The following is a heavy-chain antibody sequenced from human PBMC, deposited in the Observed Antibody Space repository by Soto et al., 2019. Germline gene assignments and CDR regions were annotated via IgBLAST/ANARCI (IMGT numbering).Heavy chain of an antibody. D-gene: IGHD4-17*01. CDR1: GFTFSMFS. J-gene: IGHJ5*02. V-gene: IGHV3-64D*06. Sequence: GGSLRLSCSASGFTFSMFSMHWVRQAPGKGLEYVSGISSNGDSTYYADSVKGRFTISRDNSKNTLYLQMSSLRAVDTAVYYCVHPRSTVQIPPTWGQGTLVTVSS. CDR3: VHPRSTVQIPPT. CDR2: ISSNGDST.